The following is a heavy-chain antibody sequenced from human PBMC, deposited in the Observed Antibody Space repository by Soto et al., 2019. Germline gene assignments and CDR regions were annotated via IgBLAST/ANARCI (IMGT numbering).Heavy chain of an antibody. CDR1: GFSFSTYD. J-gene: IGHJ3*02. CDR2: ISDDGIRR. CDR3: ARDKNGAQTFDI. V-gene: IGHV3-30-3*01. Sequence: QVQLVESGGGVVQPGRSLRLSCAASGFSFSTYDMYWVRQAPGKGLEWVAMISDDGIRRHDADSVKGRLTISRDNSKNTLYLQMNSLRVEDTAIYYCARDKNGAQTFDIWGQGTMATVSS. D-gene: IGHD2-8*01.